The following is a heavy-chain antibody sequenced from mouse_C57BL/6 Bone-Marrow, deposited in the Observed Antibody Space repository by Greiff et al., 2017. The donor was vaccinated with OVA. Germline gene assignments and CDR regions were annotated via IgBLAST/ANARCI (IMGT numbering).Heavy chain of an antibody. Sequence: EVNLVESGGGLVKPGGSLKLSCAASGFTFSSYAMSWVRQTPEKRLEWVATISDGGSYTYYPDNVKGRFTISRDNAKNNLYLQMSHLKSEDTAMYYCARAYSNYNDYWGQGTTLTVSS. V-gene: IGHV5-4*03. J-gene: IGHJ2*01. D-gene: IGHD2-5*01. CDR1: GFTFSSYA. CDR2: ISDGGSYT. CDR3: ARAYSNYNDY.